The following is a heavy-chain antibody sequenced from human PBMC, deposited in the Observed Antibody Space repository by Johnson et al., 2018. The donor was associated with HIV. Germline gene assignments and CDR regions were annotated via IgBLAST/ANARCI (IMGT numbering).Heavy chain of an antibody. CDR1: GFTFSSYW. CDR3: ARERIGYSSSGDAFDI. Sequence: VQLVESGGGLVQPGGSLRLSCAASGFTFSSYWMHWVRQAPGKGLVWGARINNDGRSTTYADSVKGRFTIPRDNAKNTLYLQMNSLRAEDTAVYYCARERIGYSSSGDAFDIWGQGTMVTVSS. CDR2: INNDGRST. V-gene: IGHV3-74*03. J-gene: IGHJ3*02. D-gene: IGHD6-13*01.